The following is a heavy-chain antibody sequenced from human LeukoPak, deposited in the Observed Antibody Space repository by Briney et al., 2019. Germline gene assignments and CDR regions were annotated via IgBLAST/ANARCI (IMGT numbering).Heavy chain of an antibody. V-gene: IGHV1-69*05. Sequence: ASVKVSCKASGGTFSSYAISWVRQAPGQGLEWMGGIIPIFGTANYAQKFQGGVTITTNESTSTAYMELSSLRSENTPEYHRVKHYVTSDTSGTSGQGTLVTVSS. CDR2: IIPIFGTA. D-gene: IGHD6-6*01. CDR1: GGTFSSYA. CDR3: VKHYVTSDTSGT. J-gene: IGHJ5*02.